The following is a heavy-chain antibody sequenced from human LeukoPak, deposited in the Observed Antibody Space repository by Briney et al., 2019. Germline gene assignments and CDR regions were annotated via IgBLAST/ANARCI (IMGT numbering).Heavy chain of an antibody. D-gene: IGHD3-9*01. J-gene: IGHJ4*02. CDR1: GGSINNYY. V-gene: IGHV4-59*08. CDR3: ARHVWLQPFDY. CDR2: MFYSGST. Sequence: PSETPSLTCTFSGGSINNYYWTWIRQSPGMYLEWIGDMFYSGSTNYNPSLKSRVTISVDTSKNQFSLKLSSVTAADTAVYYCARHVWLQPFDYWGQGTLVTVSS.